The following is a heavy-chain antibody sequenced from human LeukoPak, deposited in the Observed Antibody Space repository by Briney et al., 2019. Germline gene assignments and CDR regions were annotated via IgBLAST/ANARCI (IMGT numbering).Heavy chain of an antibody. CDR2: ISSSSSYK. Sequence: GRSLRLSHAASGCTFSTYSMHWVRQAPGKGLELVSSISSSSSYKYYADSVKGRFTISRDNAKKSLHLQMRTLRAEDPAVYYCARDGQTGITVYWGQGALVTVSP. J-gene: IGHJ4*02. V-gene: IGHV3-21*01. D-gene: IGHD1-7*01. CDR3: ARDGQTGITVY. CDR1: GCTFSTYS.